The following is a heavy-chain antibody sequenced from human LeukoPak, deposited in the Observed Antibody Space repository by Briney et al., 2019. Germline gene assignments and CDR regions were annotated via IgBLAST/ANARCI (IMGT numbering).Heavy chain of an antibody. CDR2: INHSGST. D-gene: IGHD2-15*01. CDR3: ARTPWAGYCSGGSCFFDY. J-gene: IGHJ4*02. Sequence: SETLSLTCTVSGGSISSGDYYWSWIRQPPGKGLEWIGEINHSGSTNYNPSLKSRVTISVDTSKNQFSLKLSSVTAADTAVYYCARTPWAGYCSGGSCFFDYWGQGTLVTVSS. V-gene: IGHV4-39*07. CDR1: GGSISSGDYY.